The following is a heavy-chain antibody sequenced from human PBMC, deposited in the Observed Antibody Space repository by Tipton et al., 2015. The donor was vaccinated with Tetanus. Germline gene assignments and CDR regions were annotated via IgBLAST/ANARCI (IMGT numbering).Heavy chain of an antibody. J-gene: IGHJ4*02. D-gene: IGHD5/OR15-5a*01. CDR1: GASMSGSGHY. CDR2: ISYSGRT. Sequence: LRLSCIVSGASMSGSGHYGAWVRQSPGKGLEWIGSISYSGRTYYSPSLKSRVTMSVDTSKKHFSLRLGSAIAADTAIYYCARLREIVSRSGWALDYWGQGALVTVSS. V-gene: IGHV4-39*02. CDR3: ARLREIVSRSGWALDY.